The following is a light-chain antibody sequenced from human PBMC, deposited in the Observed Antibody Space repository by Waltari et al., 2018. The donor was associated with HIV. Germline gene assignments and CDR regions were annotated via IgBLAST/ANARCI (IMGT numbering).Light chain of an antibody. CDR3: ASWDDALSSWL. J-gene: IGLJ6*01. CDR2: RSD. V-gene: IGLV1-47*01. Sequence: QSGLRQPPSTSRPPGQRAVISWSGSSSNVGKISVSWFQPLPGAAPRLLIYRSDRRPAGVSDRFTGARSGTSASLVISGLRSDDEADYFCASWDDALSSWLFGGGTKLTVL. CDR1: SSNVGKIS.